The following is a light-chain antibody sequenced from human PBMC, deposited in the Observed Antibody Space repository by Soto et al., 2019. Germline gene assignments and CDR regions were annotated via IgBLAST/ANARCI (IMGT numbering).Light chain of an antibody. CDR2: DAS. J-gene: IGKJ1*01. V-gene: IGKV3D-11*01. CDR1: EGVASNY. CDR3: HHRSSWPWT. Sequence: EVVLTQSPGTLSLSPGERVTLSCRASEGVASNYLAWNQHKPGQAPRLLIYDASNRATGIPARFSGSGSGTDFTLTISSLEPEDFAVYYCHHRSSWPWTFGPGTKVDIK.